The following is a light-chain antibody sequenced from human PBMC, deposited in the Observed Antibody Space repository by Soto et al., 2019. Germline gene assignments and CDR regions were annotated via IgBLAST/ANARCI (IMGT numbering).Light chain of an antibody. Sequence: DIQMTQSPSSLSASVGDRVTITCRASQTISNYLNWYQQKPGEAPKLLIYAASSLQSGGPSRFSGSGSGTDFTLTISSLQPEDFATYYCQQSYSTPYTFGQGTKLEIK. V-gene: IGKV1-39*01. CDR2: AAS. CDR3: QQSYSTPYT. J-gene: IGKJ2*01. CDR1: QTISNY.